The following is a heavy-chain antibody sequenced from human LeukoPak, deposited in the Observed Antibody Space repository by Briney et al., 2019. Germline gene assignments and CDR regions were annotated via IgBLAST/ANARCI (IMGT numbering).Heavy chain of an antibody. CDR3: ARAWPPYYYDSSGYYLAAFDI. V-gene: IGHV4-34*01. J-gene: IGHJ3*02. D-gene: IGHD3-22*01. CDR1: GGSFSGYY. Sequence: PSETLSLTCAVYGGSFSGYYWSWIRQPPGKGPEWIGEINHSGSTNYNPSLKSRVTISVDTSKNQFSLKLSSVTAADTAVYYCARAWPPYYYDSSGYYLAAFDIWGQGTMVTVSS. CDR2: INHSGST.